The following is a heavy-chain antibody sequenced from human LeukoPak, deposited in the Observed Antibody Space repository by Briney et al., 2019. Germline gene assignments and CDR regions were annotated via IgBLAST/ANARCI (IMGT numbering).Heavy chain of an antibody. D-gene: IGHD6-13*01. CDR1: GGTFSSYA. CDR3: ARGDSSSWYIIRFDY. V-gene: IGHV1-18*01. Sequence: ASVKVSCTSSGGTFSSYAICWVRQAPGQGLGRVGWISTYNGNTNYAQKVQGRVTMTTDTSTSTAYMELRSLRSDDTAVYYCARGDSSSWYIIRFDYWGQGTPVTVSS. CDR2: ISTYNGNT. J-gene: IGHJ4*02.